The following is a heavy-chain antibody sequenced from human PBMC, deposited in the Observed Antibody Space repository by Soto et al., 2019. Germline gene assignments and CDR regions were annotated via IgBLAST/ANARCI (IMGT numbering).Heavy chain of an antibody. J-gene: IGHJ4*02. V-gene: IGHV1-18*01. CDR2: ISAHNGNT. Sequence: QVHLVQSGAEVKKPGASVKVSCKGSGYAFTTYGITWVRQAPGQGLEWMGWISAHNGNTNYAQKLQGRVTVTRDTSTSTAYMDLRSLRPEDTAVYYCARGRHGDYWGQGALVTVSS. CDR3: ARGRHGDY. CDR1: GYAFTTYG.